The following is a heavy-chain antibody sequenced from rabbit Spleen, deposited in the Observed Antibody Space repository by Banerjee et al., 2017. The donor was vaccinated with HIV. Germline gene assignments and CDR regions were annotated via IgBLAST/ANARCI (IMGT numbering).Heavy chain of an antibody. CDR3: ARDTSSSFSSYGMDL. D-gene: IGHD1-1*01. Sequence: QSLEESGGGLVQPEGSLALTCKASGFSFSSSDYICWVRQAPGKGLEWIGCIYTGGSGGIYYASWARGRLTISKTSSTTVTLQVTRLTAADTATYFCARDTSSSFSSYGMDLWGQGTLVTVS. J-gene: IGHJ6*01. V-gene: IGHV1S40*01. CDR2: IYTGGSGGI. CDR1: GFSFSSSDY.